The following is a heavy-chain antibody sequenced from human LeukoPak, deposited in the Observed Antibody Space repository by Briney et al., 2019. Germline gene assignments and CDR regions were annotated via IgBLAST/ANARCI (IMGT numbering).Heavy chain of an antibody. CDR3: ARSVGCSSTSCYEDY. V-gene: IGHV4-59*12. J-gene: IGHJ4*02. CDR1: GGSISNYY. Sequence: SETLSLTCTVSGGSISNYYWSWIRQPPGKGLEWIGYISYSGSTNYNPSLKSRVTISVDKSKNQFSLKLSSVTAADTAVYYCARSVGCSSTSCYEDYWGQGTLVTVSS. D-gene: IGHD2-2*01. CDR2: ISYSGST.